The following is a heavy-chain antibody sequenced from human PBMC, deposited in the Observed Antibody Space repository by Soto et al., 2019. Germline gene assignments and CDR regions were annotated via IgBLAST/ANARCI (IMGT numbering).Heavy chain of an antibody. J-gene: IGHJ6*02. V-gene: IGHV1-46*01. CDR2: INPSGGST. D-gene: IGHD3-3*01. CDR1: GYTFTSYY. Sequence: ASVKVSCKASGYTFTSYYMHWVRQAPGQGLEWMGIINPSGGSTSYAQKFQGRVTMTRDTSTSTVYMELSSLRSEDTAVYYCARDSALRFLEWPNYYYYYGMDVWGQGTTVTVSS. CDR3: ARDSALRFLEWPNYYYYYGMDV.